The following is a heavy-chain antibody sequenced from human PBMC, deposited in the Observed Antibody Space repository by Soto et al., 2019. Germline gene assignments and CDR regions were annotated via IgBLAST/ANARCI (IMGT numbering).Heavy chain of an antibody. D-gene: IGHD3-3*01. V-gene: IGHV4-4*07. J-gene: IGHJ5*02. Sequence: SETLSLTCSVSGGTISGYYLAWIRQPAGKGLEWIGRIYSSGNTKYNPSLQSRVTMSLDTSNNQFSLRLTSVTAADTAVYYCARGQRFSDWFDPWGQGTLVTVSS. CDR2: IYSSGNT. CDR3: ARGQRFSDWFDP. CDR1: GGTISGYY.